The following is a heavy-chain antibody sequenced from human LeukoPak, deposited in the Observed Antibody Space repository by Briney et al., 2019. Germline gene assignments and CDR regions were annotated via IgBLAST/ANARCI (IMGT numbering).Heavy chain of an antibody. V-gene: IGHV3-7*03. Sequence: GGSLRLSCAASGFTFSTSRMSWVRQAPGKGLEWVANIKQDGSEKYYVDSMKGRFTISRDNARNSLYLQMNSLRADDTAMYYCARVGAAGLDYWGQGTLVTVSS. D-gene: IGHD6-13*01. CDR2: IKQDGSEK. CDR1: GFTFSTSR. J-gene: IGHJ4*02. CDR3: ARVGAAGLDY.